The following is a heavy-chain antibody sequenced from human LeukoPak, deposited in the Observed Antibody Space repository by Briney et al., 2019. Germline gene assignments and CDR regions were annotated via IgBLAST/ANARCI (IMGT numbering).Heavy chain of an antibody. CDR2: ISSSNNTT. V-gene: IGHV3-48*02. Sequence: GGSLRLSCAASGFTFSSYTMNWVRQAPGKGPNWISYISSSNNTTYYSDSVKGRFSISRDNAKNSLYLQMTNLTDDDTAVYFFAMSTYCGGDCYPALGYWGQGTPVTVSS. J-gene: IGHJ4*02. D-gene: IGHD2-21*02. CDR3: AMSTYCGGDCYPALGY. CDR1: GFTFSSYT.